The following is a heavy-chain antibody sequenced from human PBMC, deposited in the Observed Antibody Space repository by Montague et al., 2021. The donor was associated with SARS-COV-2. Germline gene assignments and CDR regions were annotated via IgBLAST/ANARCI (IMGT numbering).Heavy chain of an antibody. J-gene: IGHJ4*02. CDR2: IFISGTA. Sequence: SETLSLTCTVSGGSISTYYWSWIRQPAGKGLEWIGFIFISGTASYSHSLKSRVTMAVDTSKNQFSLKLTSVTAADTAVYYCARTPVSGYQGWFDFWGQGTLVTVCS. D-gene: IGHD2-2*01. CDR1: GGSISTYY. V-gene: IGHV4-4*07. CDR3: ARTPVSGYQGWFDF.